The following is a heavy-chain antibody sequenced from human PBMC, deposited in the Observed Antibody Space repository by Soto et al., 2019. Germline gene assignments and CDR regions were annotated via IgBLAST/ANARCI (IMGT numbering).Heavy chain of an antibody. J-gene: IGHJ6*02. V-gene: IGHV4-59*08. CDR3: ARGIAAAGTAHYGMDV. D-gene: IGHD6-13*01. CDR1: GGSISSYY. CDR2: IYYSGST. Sequence: QVQLQESGPGLVKPSETLSLTCTVSGGSISSYYWSWIRQPPGKGLEWIGYIYYSGSTNYNPSLKSRVTISVDTSKNQFSLKLSSVTDADTAVYYCARGIAAAGTAHYGMDVWGQGTTVTVSS.